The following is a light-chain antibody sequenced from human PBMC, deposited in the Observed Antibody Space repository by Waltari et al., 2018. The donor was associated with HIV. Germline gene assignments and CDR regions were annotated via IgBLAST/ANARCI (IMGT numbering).Light chain of an antibody. CDR3: QQYYSVPLT. Sequence: DIVMTQSPDSLAVSLGERATIDCKSSPSVLYNSNNKNYLAWYQHKPGQSPNLLIYWASTREAGVPDRFSGSGSGTDFTLTISSLQAEDVAVYYWQQYYSVPLTFGGGTKVEIK. J-gene: IGKJ4*01. V-gene: IGKV4-1*01. CDR1: PSVLYNSNNKNY. CDR2: WAS.